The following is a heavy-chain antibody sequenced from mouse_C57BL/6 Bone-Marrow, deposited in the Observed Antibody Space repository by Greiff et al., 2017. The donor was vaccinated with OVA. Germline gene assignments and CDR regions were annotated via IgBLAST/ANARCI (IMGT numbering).Heavy chain of an antibody. CDR2: IRNKPNGSTT. Sequence: EVKVVESGGGLVQPGDSLSLSCAASGFTFTNYYMSWVRQPPGKALEWLAFIRNKPNGSTTEYSASVKGRFTISRDNSQSILYLQMNALRAEDSATYYCARYKGRVAVDYFDYWGQGIALTVSS. D-gene: IGHD1-1*01. J-gene: IGHJ2*01. CDR1: GFTFTNYY. V-gene: IGHV7-3*01. CDR3: ARYKGRVAVDYFDY.